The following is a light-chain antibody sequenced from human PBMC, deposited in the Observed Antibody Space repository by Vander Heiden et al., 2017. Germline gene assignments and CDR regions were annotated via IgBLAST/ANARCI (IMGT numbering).Light chain of an antibody. Sequence: EIVLTQSPATLSSSAGDRATLSCRASQSISSYLDWYQQRPGQAPRLLIYAASNRATGIPARFSGSGSGTDFTLTIDSLEPEDFVVYYCQQRSSWPRTFGPGTKVEIK. CDR3: QQRSSWPRT. V-gene: IGKV3-11*01. CDR1: QSISSY. J-gene: IGKJ3*01. CDR2: AAS.